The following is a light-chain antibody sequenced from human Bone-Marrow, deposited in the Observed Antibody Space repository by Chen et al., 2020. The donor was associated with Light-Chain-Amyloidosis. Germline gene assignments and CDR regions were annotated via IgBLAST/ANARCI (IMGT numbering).Light chain of an antibody. CDR2: DDS. CDR1: NIGSTR. V-gene: IGLV3-21*02. CDR3: QVWDRSSDRPV. J-gene: IGLJ3*02. Sequence: SYVLTQPSSVSVAPGQTATIACGGNNIGSTRVHWYQQTPGQAPLLVVYDDSDRPSGIPERLSGSNSGNTATLTISRVEAWDEADYYCQVWDRSSDRPVFGGGTKLTVL.